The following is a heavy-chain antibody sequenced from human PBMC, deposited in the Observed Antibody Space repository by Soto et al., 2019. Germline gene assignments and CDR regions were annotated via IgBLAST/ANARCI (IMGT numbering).Heavy chain of an antibody. CDR1: GFTFSDHY. CDR3: ATGTVGAMDY. J-gene: IGHJ4*02. D-gene: IGHD1-26*01. V-gene: IGHV3-72*01. Sequence: GGSLRLSCAASGFTFSDHYMEWVRQAPGKGLEWVGRTRNKVDSYTTEYAASVRGRFTISRDDSKTSLYLQMNGLKTEDTALYYCATGTVGAMDYWGQGTLVTVSS. CDR2: TRNKVDSYTT.